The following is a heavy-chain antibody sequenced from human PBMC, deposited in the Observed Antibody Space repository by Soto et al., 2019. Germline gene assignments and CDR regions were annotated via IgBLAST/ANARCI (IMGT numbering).Heavy chain of an antibody. CDR3: ARQDGSGIYYFDN. CDR2: IYPGNSDT. CDR1: GYSFSIYW. Sequence: GESLKISCKGSGYSFSIYWIAWVRHMPGKGLEWMGVIYPGNSDTRYSTSFQGQVTISADKSINTAYLQWSSLKASDTAMYYCARQDGSGIYYFDNWGHGTLVTVSS. J-gene: IGHJ4*01. D-gene: IGHD3-10*01. V-gene: IGHV5-51*01.